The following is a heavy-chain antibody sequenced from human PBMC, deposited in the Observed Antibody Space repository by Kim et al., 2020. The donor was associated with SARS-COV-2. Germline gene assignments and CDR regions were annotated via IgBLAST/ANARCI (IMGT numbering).Heavy chain of an antibody. V-gene: IGHV3-64D*06. J-gene: IGHJ1*01. D-gene: IGHD6-13*01. CDR3: VKGAAGIAAAGTFVRAEYFQH. CDR1: GFTFSSYA. CDR2: ISSNGGST. Sequence: GGSLRLSCSASGFTFSSYAMHWVRQAPGKGLEYVSAISSNGGSTYYADSVKGRFTISRDNSKNTLYLQMSSLRAEDTAVYYCVKGAAGIAAAGTFVRAEYFQHWGQGTLVTVSS.